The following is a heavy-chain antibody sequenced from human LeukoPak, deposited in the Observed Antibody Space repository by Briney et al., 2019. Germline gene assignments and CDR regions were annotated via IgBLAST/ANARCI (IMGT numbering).Heavy chain of an antibody. CDR3: ARDRTREGFDY. Sequence: SETLSLTCTVSGGSISSYYWSWIRQPPGKGLEWIEYIYYSGSTNYNPSLKSRVTISVDTSKNQFSLKLSSVTAADTAVYYCARDRTREGFDYWGQGTLVTVSS. D-gene: IGHD1-14*01. CDR1: GGSISSYY. CDR2: IYYSGST. V-gene: IGHV4-59*01. J-gene: IGHJ4*02.